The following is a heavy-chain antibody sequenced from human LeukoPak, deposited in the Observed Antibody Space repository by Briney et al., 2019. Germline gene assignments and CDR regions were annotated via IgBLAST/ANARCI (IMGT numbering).Heavy chain of an antibody. D-gene: IGHD6-19*01. CDR1: GMTLSSFW. CDR2: ISQDGSEK. Sequence: GGSLRLSCAGSGMTLSSFWMSWVRQAPGKGLEWVATISQDGSEKYYVGSVRGRFTISRDNARNSLFLQMNILRAEDSAVYYCARGRSFNAGWSRGADYWGQGTLVTVSS. J-gene: IGHJ4*02. V-gene: IGHV3-7*04. CDR3: ARGRSFNAGWSRGADY.